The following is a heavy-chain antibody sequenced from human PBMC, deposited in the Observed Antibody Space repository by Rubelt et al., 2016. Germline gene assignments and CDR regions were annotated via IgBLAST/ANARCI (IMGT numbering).Heavy chain of an antibody. CDR1: GGSFSGYY. J-gene: IGHJ4*02. CDR3: ARGKEGLGVTMMDY. CDR2: INHSGST. D-gene: IGHD3-22*01. Sequence: QVQLQQWGAGLLKPSETLSLTCAVYGGSFSGYYWSWIRQPPGKGLEWIGEINHSGSTNYNPSLKSRFTISVATSKNQFSLKLSAVTAADTAVYYCARGKEGLGVTMMDYWGQGTLVTVSS. V-gene: IGHV4-34*01.